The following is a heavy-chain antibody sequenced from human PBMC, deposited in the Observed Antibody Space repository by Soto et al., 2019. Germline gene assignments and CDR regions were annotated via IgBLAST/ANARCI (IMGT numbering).Heavy chain of an antibody. D-gene: IGHD3-10*01. Sequence: QVQLQESGPGLVKPSETLSLTCTVSGGSISSYYWSWIRQPPGKGLEWIGYIYYSGSTNYNPSLKGRVTNSVDTAKSQCSLELSSGTAAETAVYYCARVWGGAFDIWGQGTMVTVSS. CDR2: IYYSGST. V-gene: IGHV4-59*01. CDR3: ARVWGGAFDI. CDR1: GGSISSYY. J-gene: IGHJ3*02.